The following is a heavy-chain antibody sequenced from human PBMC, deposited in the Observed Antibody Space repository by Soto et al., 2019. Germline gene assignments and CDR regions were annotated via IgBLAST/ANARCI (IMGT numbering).Heavy chain of an antibody. J-gene: IGHJ4*02. V-gene: IGHV3-21*01. CDR2: ISSSSSYI. D-gene: IGHD4-17*01. CDR1: GFTFSSYS. Sequence: GGSLRLSCAASGFTFSSYSMNWFRQAPGKGLEWVSSISSSSSYIYYADSVKGRFTISRDNAKNSLYLQMNSLRAEDTAVYDCARGPGYGDYIRWGQGTLVTVSS. CDR3: ARGPGYGDYIR.